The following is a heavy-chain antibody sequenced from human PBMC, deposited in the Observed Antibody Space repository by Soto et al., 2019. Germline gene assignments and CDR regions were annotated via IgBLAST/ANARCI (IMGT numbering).Heavy chain of an antibody. CDR1: GYGFTNYG. CDR2: INTYNGKT. D-gene: IGHD1-1*01. CDR3: ARTWNDVFDL. J-gene: IGHJ4*02. Sequence: QAPLVQSGPEVKKPGASLKVSCKASGYGFTNYGISWVRQAPGEGLEWMGWINTYNGKTTCAEALQGRVSLTTDTSTGTADMELTNVRSDDTALYYCARTWNDVFDLWGQGTLVVVSS. V-gene: IGHV1-18*01.